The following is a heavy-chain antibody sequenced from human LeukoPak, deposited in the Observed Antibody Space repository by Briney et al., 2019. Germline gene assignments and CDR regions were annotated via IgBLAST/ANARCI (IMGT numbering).Heavy chain of an antibody. CDR3: AKDGGRGYSSSWYYFDY. V-gene: IGHV3-43D*03. J-gene: IGHJ4*02. Sequence: PGGSLRLSCAASGFTFDDYAMHWVRQAPGKGLEWVSLISWDGGSTYYADSVKGRFTISRDNSKNSLYLQMNSLRAEDTALYYCAKDGGRGYSSSWYYFDYWGQGTLVTVSS. CDR2: ISWDGGST. CDR1: GFTFDDYA. D-gene: IGHD6-13*01.